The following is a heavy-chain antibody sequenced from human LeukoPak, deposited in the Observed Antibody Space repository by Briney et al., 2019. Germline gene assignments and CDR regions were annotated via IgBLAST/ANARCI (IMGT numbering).Heavy chain of an antibody. CDR3: ATDLYCSSTSCYTG. Sequence: ASVKVSCKVSGYTLTELSMHWVRQAPGKGLEWMGGFDPEDGETIYAQKFQGRVTMTEDTSTDTAYMELSSLRSEDTAVYYCATDLYCSSTSCYTGWGQGTLVTVS. CDR1: GYTLTELS. CDR2: FDPEDGET. J-gene: IGHJ4*02. D-gene: IGHD2-2*02. V-gene: IGHV1-24*01.